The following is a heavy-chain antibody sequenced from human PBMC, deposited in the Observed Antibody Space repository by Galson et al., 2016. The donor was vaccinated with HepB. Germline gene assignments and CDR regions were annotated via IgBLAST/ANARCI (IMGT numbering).Heavy chain of an antibody. D-gene: IGHD1-26*01. Sequence: SLRLSCAASGFTFSSYGMNWVRRAPGRGLEWVSSISTSSSYIYYADSVKGRFTISRDNAKNSLYLQMNSLRAEDTAVYYCARGSYWLLQHGDYFDYWGQGTLVTVSS. V-gene: IGHV3-21*01. CDR1: GFTFSSYG. CDR3: ARGSYWLLQHGDYFDY. J-gene: IGHJ4*02. CDR2: ISTSSSYI.